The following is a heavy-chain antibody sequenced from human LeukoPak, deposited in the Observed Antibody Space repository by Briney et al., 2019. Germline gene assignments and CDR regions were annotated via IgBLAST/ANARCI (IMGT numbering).Heavy chain of an antibody. Sequence: GSLRLSCAASGFTFSDYYMNWIRQAPGKGLEWVSYISSSGSIIYYADSVKGRFTISRDNAKNSLYLQMNSLRAEDTAVYYCARCLLVRGTNYYGMDVWGQGTTVTVSS. D-gene: IGHD1-26*01. J-gene: IGHJ6*02. CDR2: ISSSGSII. CDR3: ARCLLVRGTNYYGMDV. V-gene: IGHV3-11*01. CDR1: GFTFSDYY.